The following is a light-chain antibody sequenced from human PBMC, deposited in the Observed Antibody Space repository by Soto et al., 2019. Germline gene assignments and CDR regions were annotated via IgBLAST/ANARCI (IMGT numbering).Light chain of an antibody. CDR2: GAS. CDR3: QHYNNWPPFT. V-gene: IGKV3-15*01. Sequence: EIVMTQAPATLSVSPGERATLSCRASQSVSSNLAWYQQIPGQAPRLLIYGASTRATGIPDRFSGSGSGTEFTLTISSLQSEDFAVYYCQHYNNWPPFTFGPGDKVDI. CDR1: QSVSSN. J-gene: IGKJ3*01.